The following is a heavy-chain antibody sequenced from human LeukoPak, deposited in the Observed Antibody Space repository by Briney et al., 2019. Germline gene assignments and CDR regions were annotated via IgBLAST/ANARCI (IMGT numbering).Heavy chain of an antibody. CDR2: DYYTGTT. CDR1: GGSINNYY. J-gene: IGHJ5*02. D-gene: IGHD2-15*01. CDR3: ARGLVVVVAATWFDP. V-gene: IGHV4-59*12. Sequence: SETLSLTCSVSGGSINNYYGTWIRQAPGKGLEWIGNDYYTGTTNYNPSLKSRVTISVDTSKNQFSLKLSSVTAADTAVYYCARGLVVVVAATWFDPWGQGTLVTVSS.